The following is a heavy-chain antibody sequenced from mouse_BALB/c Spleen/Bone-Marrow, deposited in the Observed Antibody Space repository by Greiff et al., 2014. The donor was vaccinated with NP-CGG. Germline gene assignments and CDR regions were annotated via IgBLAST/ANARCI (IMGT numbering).Heavy chain of an antibody. V-gene: IGHV1S81*02. CDR2: INPSNGRT. Sequence: QVQLQQPGAELVKPGASVKLSCKASGYTFTSYWMHWVKQRPGQGLEWIGEINPSNGRTSYNEKFKSKATLTVDKSSSTAYMQLSSLTSEDSAVYYCAPYYYGSSYGCYWYFDVWGAGTTVTVSS. CDR3: APYYYGSSYGCYWYFDV. J-gene: IGHJ1*01. D-gene: IGHD1-1*01. CDR1: GYTFTSYW.